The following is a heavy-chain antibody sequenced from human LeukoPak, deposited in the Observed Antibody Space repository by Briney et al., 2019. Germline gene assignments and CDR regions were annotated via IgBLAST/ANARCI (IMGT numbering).Heavy chain of an antibody. Sequence: PSETLSLTCTVSGGSISSSSYYWGWIRQPPGKGLEWIGSIYYSGSTYYNPSLKSRVTISVDTSKNQFSLKLSSVTAADTAVYYCARVSSGWSTYNWFDPWGQGTLVTVSS. J-gene: IGHJ5*02. D-gene: IGHD6-19*01. CDR3: ARVSSGWSTYNWFDP. V-gene: IGHV4-39*07. CDR1: GGSISSSSYY. CDR2: IYYSGST.